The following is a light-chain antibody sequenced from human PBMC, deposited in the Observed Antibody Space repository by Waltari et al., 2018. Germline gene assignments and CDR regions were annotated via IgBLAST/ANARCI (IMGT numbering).Light chain of an antibody. CDR2: KAS. CDR3: QQYDTFMWT. J-gene: IGKJ1*01. CDR1: QSIIGW. Sequence: DIQMTQSPSTLSASVGDRLTITCRASQSIIGWLAWYQQKPGKAPKLLIYKASTLKSGVPSRFSGSGSGTEFTLTINSLQPDDFATYYCQQYDTFMWTFGQGTKVDI. V-gene: IGKV1-5*03.